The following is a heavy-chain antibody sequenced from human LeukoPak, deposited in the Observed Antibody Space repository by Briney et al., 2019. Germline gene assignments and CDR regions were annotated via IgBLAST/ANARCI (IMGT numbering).Heavy chain of an antibody. J-gene: IGHJ2*01. V-gene: IGHV4-34*01. CDR3: ARKRRGIDL. CDR2: INHSGST. CDR1: GGSFSGYY. Sequence: SETLSLTCAVYGGSFSGYYWSWIRQAPGKGLEWIGEINHSGSTNYNPSLKSRVTISVDTSKNQFSLKLSSVTAADTAVYYCARKRRGIDLWGRGTLVTVSS.